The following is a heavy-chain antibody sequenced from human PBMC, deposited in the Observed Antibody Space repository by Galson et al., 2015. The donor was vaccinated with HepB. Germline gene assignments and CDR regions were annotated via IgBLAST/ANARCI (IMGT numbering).Heavy chain of an antibody. J-gene: IGHJ4*02. CDR2: IYPGDSDT. V-gene: IGHV5-51*03. Sequence: QSGAEVKKPGDALKISCKGSGYTFSSNWIGWVRQMPGKGLEWMGIIYPGDSDTRYSPSFQGQVTFSADKSISTAYLQWSSLKASDTAMYYCARLSATGTQTFDYWGQGTLVTVSS. CDR1: GYTFSSNW. D-gene: IGHD6-13*01. CDR3: ARLSATGTQTFDY.